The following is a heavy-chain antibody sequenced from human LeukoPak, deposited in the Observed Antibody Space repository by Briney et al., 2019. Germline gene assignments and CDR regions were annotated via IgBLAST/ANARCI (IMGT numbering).Heavy chain of an antibody. Sequence: ASVTVSCKASGYTFTSYGISWVREAPGQGLEWTGWISAYNGNTNYAQKLQGRVTMTTDTSTSTAYMELRSLRSDDTAVYYCARDRVVPAAIKLYYYYGMDVWGQGTTVTVSS. CDR2: ISAYNGNT. CDR3: ARDRVVPAAIKLYYYYGMDV. V-gene: IGHV1-18*01. J-gene: IGHJ6*02. D-gene: IGHD2-2*02. CDR1: GYTFTSYG.